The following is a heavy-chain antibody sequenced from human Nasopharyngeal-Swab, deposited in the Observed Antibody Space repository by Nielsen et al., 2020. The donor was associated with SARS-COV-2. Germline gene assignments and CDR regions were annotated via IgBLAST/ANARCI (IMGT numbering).Heavy chain of an antibody. Sequence: GESLKISCAASGFTLSDFYMSWVRQAPGKGLEWISYSSSASSHTKYADSVKGRFTISRDNSKNSLSLQMNSLRAEDTAVYYCVRLSSGWNEDYFDYWGQGSLVTVSS. CDR3: VRLSSGWNEDYFDY. CDR1: GFTLSDFY. J-gene: IGHJ4*02. D-gene: IGHD1-1*01. V-gene: IGHV3-11*06. CDR2: SSSASSHT.